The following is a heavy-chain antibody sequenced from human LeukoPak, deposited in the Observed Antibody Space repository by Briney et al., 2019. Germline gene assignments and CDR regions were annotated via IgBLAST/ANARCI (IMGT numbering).Heavy chain of an antibody. D-gene: IGHD4-17*01. J-gene: IGHJ6*02. CDR1: GGSISTFY. Sequence: SETLSLTCTVSGGSISTFYWSWLRQPPGKGLEWIGYIYYSGSTNYNPSLKSRVTISVDTSKDQFSLRLSSVTAADTAVYYCAREDPQTTVPEGLDVWGQGTTVTVSS. CDR3: AREDPQTTVPEGLDV. CDR2: IYYSGST. V-gene: IGHV4-59*01.